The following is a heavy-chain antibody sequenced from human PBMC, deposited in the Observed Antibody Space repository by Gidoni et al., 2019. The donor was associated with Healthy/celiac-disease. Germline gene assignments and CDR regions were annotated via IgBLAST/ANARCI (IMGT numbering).Heavy chain of an antibody. CDR3: ASGGEDYDFWSGYLRYYYYGMDV. CDR2: MNPNSGNT. J-gene: IGHJ6*02. Sequence: QVQLVQSGAEATKPGASVQASCKATGQGLEWMGWMNPNSGNTGYAQKFQGRVTMTRNTSISTAYMELSSLRSEDTAVYYCASGGEDYDFWSGYLRYYYYGMDVWGQGTTVTVSS. D-gene: IGHD3-3*01. V-gene: IGHV1-8*01.